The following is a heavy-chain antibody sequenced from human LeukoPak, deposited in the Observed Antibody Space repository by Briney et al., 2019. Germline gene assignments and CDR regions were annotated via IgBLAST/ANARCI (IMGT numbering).Heavy chain of an antibody. V-gene: IGHV3-7*01. D-gene: IGHD5-18*01. CDR2: IKQDGGQI. CDR3: ARVKSQLWSFDY. Sequence: GGSLRLSCAASEFTFSSYWMSWVRQAPGKGLEWVANIKQDGGQIYYLESVKGRFTVSRDNAKNSLYLQMNSLRAEDTAVYYCARVKSQLWSFDYWGQGTLVTVSS. J-gene: IGHJ4*02. CDR1: EFTFSSYW.